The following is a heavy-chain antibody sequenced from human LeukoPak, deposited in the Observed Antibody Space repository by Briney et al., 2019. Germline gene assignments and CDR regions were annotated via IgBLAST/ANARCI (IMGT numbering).Heavy chain of an antibody. D-gene: IGHD2-2*01. J-gene: IGHJ4*02. V-gene: IGHV1-2*06. Sequence: ASVKVSCKASGYTFTCYYIHWVRQAPGPGLEWMGRIHPNSGSTNYAQKFQGRVTMTRDTSISTAYMELSRLTSDDTAVYYCARDPSGYGVPFDYWGQGTLVTVSS. CDR1: GYTFTCYY. CDR3: ARDPSGYGVPFDY. CDR2: IHPNSGST.